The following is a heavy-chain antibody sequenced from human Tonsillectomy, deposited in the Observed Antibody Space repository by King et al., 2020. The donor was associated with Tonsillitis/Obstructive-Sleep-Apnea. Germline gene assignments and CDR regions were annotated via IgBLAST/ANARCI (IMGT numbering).Heavy chain of an antibody. Sequence: QLVQSGAEVKKPGESLNISCKGSGYSFTSYWIGLVRQMPGKGLEWMGIIYPGDSDTRYSPSFQGQVTISADKSISTAYLQWSSLKASDTAMYYCARLANYCSSTSCYTLGAFDIWGQGTMVTVSS. CDR2: IYPGDSDT. CDR3: ARLANYCSSTSCYTLGAFDI. V-gene: IGHV5-51*01. D-gene: IGHD2-2*02. J-gene: IGHJ3*02. CDR1: GYSFTSYW.